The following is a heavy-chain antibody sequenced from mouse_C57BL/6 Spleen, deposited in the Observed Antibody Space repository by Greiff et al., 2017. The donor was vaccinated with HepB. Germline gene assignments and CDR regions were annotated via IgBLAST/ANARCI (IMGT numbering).Heavy chain of an antibody. CDR3: AIFSHYYSCGYAY. D-gene: IGHD1-1*01. CDR1: GYTFTSYW. Sequence: QVQLQQSGAELVKPGASVKLSCKASGYTFTSYWMHWVKQRPGQGLEWIGMIHPNSGSTNYNEKFKSKATLTADKSSSTAYMQLSSLTSEDSAVYYCAIFSHYYSCGYAYWGQGTTLTVSS. V-gene: IGHV1-64*01. CDR2: IHPNSGST. J-gene: IGHJ2*01.